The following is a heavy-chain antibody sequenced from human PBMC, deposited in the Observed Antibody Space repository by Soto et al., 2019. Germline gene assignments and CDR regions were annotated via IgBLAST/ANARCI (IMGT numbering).Heavy chain of an antibody. CDR1: GYTFTSYG. V-gene: IGHV1-18*01. CDR3: ARAPLVVVPAAVNYYYYYMDV. J-gene: IGHJ6*03. CDR2: ISAYNGNT. D-gene: IGHD2-2*01. Sequence: ASVKVSCKASGYTFTSYGISWVRQAPGQGLEWMGWISAYNGNTNYAQKLQGRVTMTTDTSTSTAYMELRSLRSDDTAVYYCARAPLVVVPAAVNYYYYYMDVWGKGTTVTVSS.